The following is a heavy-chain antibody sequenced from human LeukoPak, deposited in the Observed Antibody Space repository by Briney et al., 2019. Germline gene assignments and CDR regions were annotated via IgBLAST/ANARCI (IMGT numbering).Heavy chain of an antibody. CDR1: ADSISSISSY. V-gene: IGHV4-39*01. Sequence: SETLSLTCTLSADSISSISSYWAWIRKPPGNGPQRFGKICYSGNSYYNPSLRSRVTISVDTSKNQFSLKLSSVTAADTAVYYCARHIYSSSRRGLYNWFDPWGQGTLVTVSS. J-gene: IGHJ5*02. CDR2: ICYSGNS. D-gene: IGHD6-6*01. CDR3: ARHIYSSSRRGLYNWFDP.